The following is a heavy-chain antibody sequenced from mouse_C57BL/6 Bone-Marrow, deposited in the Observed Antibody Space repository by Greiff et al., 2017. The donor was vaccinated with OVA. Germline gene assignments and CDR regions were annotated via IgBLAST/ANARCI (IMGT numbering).Heavy chain of an antibody. CDR1: GFTFSSYA. CDR2: ISSGGDYI. CDR3: TRDQTGYFDY. D-gene: IGHD4-1*01. Sequence: EVKLVESGAGLVKPGGSLKLSCAASGFTFSSYAMSLVRQTPETRLEWVAYISSGGDYIYYADTVKGRFTISRDNARNTLYLQMSSLKSEDTAMYYCTRDQTGYFDYWGQGTTLTVSS. V-gene: IGHV5-9-1*02. J-gene: IGHJ2*01.